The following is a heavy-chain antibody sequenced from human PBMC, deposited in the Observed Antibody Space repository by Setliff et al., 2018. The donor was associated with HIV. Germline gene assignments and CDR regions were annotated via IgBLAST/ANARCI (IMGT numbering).Heavy chain of an antibody. CDR3: ATRTDYYYYYYMDV. CDR2: IIPIFGTA. V-gene: IGHV1-69*13. Sequence: GASVKVSCKASGGTFSSYAISWVRQAPGQGLEWMGGIIPIFGTANYAQKFQGRVTITADESTSTAYMELSSLRSEDTAVYYCATRTDYYYYYYMDVWGKGTTVTVSS. J-gene: IGHJ6*03. CDR1: GGTFSSYA.